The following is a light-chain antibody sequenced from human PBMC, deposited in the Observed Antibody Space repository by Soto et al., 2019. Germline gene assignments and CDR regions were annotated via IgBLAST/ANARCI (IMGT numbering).Light chain of an antibody. J-gene: IGKJ2*01. Sequence: VLTQSPATLSLSPGERATLSCRASQSVSSYLGWYQQKPGQAPRLLIYDASNRATGIPARFSGSGSGTDFTLTISSLETEDFAVYYCHHRSKWPYTFGQGTKLEIK. CDR3: HHRSKWPYT. CDR2: DAS. V-gene: IGKV3-11*01. CDR1: QSVSSY.